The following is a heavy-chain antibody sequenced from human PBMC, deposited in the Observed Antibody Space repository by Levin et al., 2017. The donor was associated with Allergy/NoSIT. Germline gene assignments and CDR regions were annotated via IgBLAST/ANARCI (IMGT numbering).Heavy chain of an antibody. CDR3: ARGASSGWMIDY. D-gene: IGHD6-19*01. J-gene: IGHJ4*02. V-gene: IGHV3-21*01. Sequence: LSLTCAASGFPFSSYSMNWVRQAPGKGLEWVSFISSSSGYIYYADSVKGRFTISRDNAKNSLYLQMNSLRAEDTAVYYCARGASSGWMIDYWGQGTLVTVSS. CDR2: ISSSSGYI. CDR1: GFPFSSYS.